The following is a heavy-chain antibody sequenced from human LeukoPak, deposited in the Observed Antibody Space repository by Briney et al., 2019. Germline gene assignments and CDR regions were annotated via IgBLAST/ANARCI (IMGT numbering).Heavy chain of an antibody. D-gene: IGHD7-27*01. Sequence: PSETLSLTCTVSGGSISSYYWSWIRQPPGKGLEWIGYIYYSGSTNYNPSLKSRVTISVDTSKNQFSLKLSSVTAADTAVYYCARDTGDDDAFDIWGQGTMVTVSS. V-gene: IGHV4-59*01. CDR1: GGSISSYY. CDR3: ARDTGDDDAFDI. J-gene: IGHJ3*02. CDR2: IYYSGST.